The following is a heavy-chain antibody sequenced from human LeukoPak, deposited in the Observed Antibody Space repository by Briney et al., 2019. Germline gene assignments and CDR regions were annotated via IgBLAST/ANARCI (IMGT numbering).Heavy chain of an antibody. CDR1: GYSISSIYY. V-gene: IGHV4-38-2*02. Sequence: PSETLSLTCSVSGYSISSIYYWGWIRQPPGKGLEWIGEIYHSGSTNYNPSLKSRVTISVDKSKNQFSLKLSSVTVADTAVYYCARGPAADSSGYYYVGDDAFDIWGQGTMVTVSS. CDR2: IYHSGST. D-gene: IGHD3-22*01. CDR3: ARGPAADSSGYYYVGDDAFDI. J-gene: IGHJ3*02.